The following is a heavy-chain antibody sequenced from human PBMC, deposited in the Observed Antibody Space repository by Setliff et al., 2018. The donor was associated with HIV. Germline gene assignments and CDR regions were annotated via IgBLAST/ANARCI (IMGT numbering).Heavy chain of an antibody. Sequence: GGSLRLSCAASGFTFRNAWMSWVRQAPGEGLEWVSAILSTGERTFYADSVKGRFTISRDNSKNTLYIQMNSLRPEDTATYYCVRDPIEGYPDYFDYWGQGTLVTVSS. CDR1: GFTFRNAW. D-gene: IGHD1-26*01. CDR2: ILSTGERT. V-gene: IGHV3-23*01. CDR3: VRDPIEGYPDYFDY. J-gene: IGHJ4*02.